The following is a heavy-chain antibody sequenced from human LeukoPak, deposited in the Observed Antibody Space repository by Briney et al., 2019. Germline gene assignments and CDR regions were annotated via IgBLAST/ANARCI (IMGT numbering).Heavy chain of an antibody. CDR3: AKGAGAGKVAWFDP. Sequence: GGSLRLSCAASGFTFSAFAMTWVRQAPGKAPEWISSITGGGTSVFYADSVKGRFAFSRDNSRNTLYLQMDSLRAEDTAVYYCAKGAGAGKVAWFDPWGQGTQVTVSS. J-gene: IGHJ5*02. CDR2: ITGGGTSV. CDR1: GFTFSAFA. D-gene: IGHD6-13*01. V-gene: IGHV3-23*01.